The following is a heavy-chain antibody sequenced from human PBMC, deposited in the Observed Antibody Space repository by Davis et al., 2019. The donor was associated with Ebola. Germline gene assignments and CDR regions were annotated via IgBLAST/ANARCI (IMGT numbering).Heavy chain of an antibody. V-gene: IGHV4-59*08. J-gene: IGHJ6*02. CDR2: IYYSGST. CDR1: GCSISSYY. Sequence: MPSETLSLTCTVSGCSISSYYWSWIRQPPGKGLEWIGYIYYSGSTNYNPSLKSRVTISVDTSKNQFSLKLSSVTAADTAVYYCARLADSGYDNLYYYYGMDVWGQGTTVTVSS. D-gene: IGHD5-12*01. CDR3: ARLADSGYDNLYYYYGMDV.